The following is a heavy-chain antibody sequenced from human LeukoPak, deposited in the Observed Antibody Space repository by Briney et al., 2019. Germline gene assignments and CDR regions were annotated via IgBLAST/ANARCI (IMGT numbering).Heavy chain of an antibody. Sequence: GGSLRLSCAASGFTFSRYWMSWVRQAPGKGLEWVANILQDGSEKYYVDSVKGRFTISRDNARNSLYLQMNSLRVEDTAVYYCARAGGGYGDFDYWGQGTLVTVSS. CDR2: ILQDGSEK. CDR1: GFTFSRYW. V-gene: IGHV3-7*01. D-gene: IGHD5-12*01. CDR3: ARAGGGYGDFDY. J-gene: IGHJ4*02.